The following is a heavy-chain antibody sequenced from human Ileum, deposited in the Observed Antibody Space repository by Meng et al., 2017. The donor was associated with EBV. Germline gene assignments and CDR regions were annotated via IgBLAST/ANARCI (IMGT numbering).Heavy chain of an antibody. J-gene: IGHJ4*02. Sequence: QEPGPGLVKPSETLSCTCSVSGDYGSSVCKYWRWIRQPPGKVLEWIGYIYNSGSTNYNPSRKSLVTISVDTSKNQFSLKLSSVTAADTAVYYCARDGYSSGSDWGQGTLVTVSS. CDR3: ARDGYSSGSD. CDR1: GDYGSSVCKY. CDR2: IYNSGST. D-gene: IGHD6-19*01. V-gene: IGHV4-61*01.